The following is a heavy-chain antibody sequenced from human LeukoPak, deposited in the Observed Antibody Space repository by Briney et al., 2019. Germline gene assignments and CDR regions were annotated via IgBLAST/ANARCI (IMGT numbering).Heavy chain of an antibody. V-gene: IGHV3-30*18. CDR1: GFTFSNYG. CDR3: AKPAKTDYADY. Sequence: GGSLRLSCAASGFTFSNYGMHWVRQAPGKGLEWVAIISYDGSNKWYADSVKGRFTISRDNSKNTLYLQMNSLRAEDTALYYCAKPAKTDYADYWGQGTLVTVSS. D-gene: IGHD1-14*01. J-gene: IGHJ4*02. CDR2: ISYDGSNK.